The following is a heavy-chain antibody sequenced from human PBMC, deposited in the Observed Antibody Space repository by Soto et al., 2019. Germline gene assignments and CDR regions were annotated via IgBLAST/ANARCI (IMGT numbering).Heavy chain of an antibody. J-gene: IGHJ2*01. CDR3: AELMRGHYWYFDL. V-gene: IGHV4-39*01. CDR1: GGSISSSSYY. D-gene: IGHD3-10*01. CDR2: IYYSGST. Sequence: QLQLQESGPGLVKPSETLSLTCTVSGGSISSSSYYWGWIRQPPGKGLEWIGSIYYSGSTYYNPSLKSRVTVSVDTSKSQFSLKLSSVTAADTAVYYCAELMRGHYWYFDLWGRGTLVTVSS.